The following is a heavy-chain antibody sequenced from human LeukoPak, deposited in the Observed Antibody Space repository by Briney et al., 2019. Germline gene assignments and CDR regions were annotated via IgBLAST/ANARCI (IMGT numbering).Heavy chain of an antibody. CDR3: VQNRPMSGSFDY. V-gene: IGHV1-46*01. CDR1: GYTFTSYY. D-gene: IGHD1-14*01. CDR2: INPSGGST. Sequence: ASVKVSCKASGYTFTSYYMHWVRQAPGQGLEWMGIINPSGGSTSYAQKFQGRVTMTRDTSTSTVYMELSSLRSEDTAVYYCVQNRPMSGSFDYWGQGTLVTVSS. J-gene: IGHJ4*02.